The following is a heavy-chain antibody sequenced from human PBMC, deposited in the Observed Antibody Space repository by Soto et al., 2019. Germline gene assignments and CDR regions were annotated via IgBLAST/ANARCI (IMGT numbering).Heavy chain of an antibody. CDR2: IYPGDSDT. CDR1: GHIFSNYW. Sequence: PGESLKISCKGSGHIFSNYWIGWVRQMPGKGLEWMGIIYPGDSDTRYSPSFQGQVTITVDKSINTAYLQWSRLKASDTAIYYCARQRLWGTSGYYYFENWGQGXLVTVHS. D-gene: IGHD3-22*01. V-gene: IGHV5-51*01. J-gene: IGHJ4*02. CDR3: ARQRLWGTSGYYYFEN.